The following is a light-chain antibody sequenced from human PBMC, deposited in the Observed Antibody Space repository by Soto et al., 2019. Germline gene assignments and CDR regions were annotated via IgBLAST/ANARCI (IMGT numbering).Light chain of an antibody. CDR3: QQYDNLPLT. J-gene: IGKJ4*01. Sequence: DIQMTQSPSSLSASVGDRVTITCRASQSISSYLNWYQQKPGKAPKLLVYDASNLETGVPSRFSGSGSGTDFTFTISSLQPEDIATYYCQQYDNLPLTFGGGIKVDIK. CDR2: DAS. V-gene: IGKV1-33*01. CDR1: QSISSY.